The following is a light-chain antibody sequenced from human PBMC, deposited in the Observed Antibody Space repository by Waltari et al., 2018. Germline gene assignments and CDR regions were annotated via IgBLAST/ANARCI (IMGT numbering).Light chain of an antibody. CDR2: STN. CDR1: SSNLGSNT. Sequence: QSGLTQSSSVSGTPGPRVTISCSGSSSNLGSNTFNWYQQLLGPATKLLIYSTNPRPSGVPDRFPGSNSGTSASLAISGLQSEDEADYYCEAWDDRLNGRVFGGGTKLTVL. CDR3: EAWDDRLNGRV. J-gene: IGLJ3*02. V-gene: IGLV1-44*01.